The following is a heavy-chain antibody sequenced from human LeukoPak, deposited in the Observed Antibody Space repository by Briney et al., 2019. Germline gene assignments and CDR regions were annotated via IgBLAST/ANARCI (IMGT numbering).Heavy chain of an antibody. D-gene: IGHD2-8*02. CDR3: AKVTGEWRTYYFDY. CDR2: IYYTGTT. J-gene: IGHJ4*02. Sequence: SETLSLTCTVSGGSISGYYWSWIRPPPRKGLECIGYIYYTGTTNYNPSLKSRVTISVDTSKNQFSLKLSSVTAADTAVYYCAKVTGEWRTYYFDYWGQGTLVTVSS. V-gene: IGHV4-59*01. CDR1: GGSISGYY.